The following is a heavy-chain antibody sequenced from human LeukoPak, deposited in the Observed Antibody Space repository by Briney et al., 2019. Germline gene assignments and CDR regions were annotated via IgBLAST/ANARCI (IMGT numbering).Heavy chain of an antibody. D-gene: IGHD6-13*01. J-gene: IGHJ4*02. V-gene: IGHV1-18*01. CDR2: ISVNGGYT. Sequence: ASVKVSCKVSGYRSINSGISWVRQAPERGLEWMGWISVNGGYTNSAQSHRDRVTLTTDTSTSTAYFELADLRSDDTAVYYCARGGREAAGWETGWGQETLLTVSS. CDR3: ARGGREAAGWETG. CDR1: GYRSINSG.